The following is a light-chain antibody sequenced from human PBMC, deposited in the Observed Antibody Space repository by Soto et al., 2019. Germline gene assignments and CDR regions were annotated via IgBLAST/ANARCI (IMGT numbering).Light chain of an antibody. CDR3: QQYTDWPLT. CDR1: QSVSSH. J-gene: IGKJ1*01. CDR2: GIS. Sequence: EIVLTQSPATLSLSPGERGTLSCRASQSVSSHLAWYQQKPGQAPRLLIYGISTRATGVPDRFSGSGSGTDFTLTISRLEPEDFAVYYCQQYTDWPLTFGQGTKVDIK. V-gene: IGKV3-11*01.